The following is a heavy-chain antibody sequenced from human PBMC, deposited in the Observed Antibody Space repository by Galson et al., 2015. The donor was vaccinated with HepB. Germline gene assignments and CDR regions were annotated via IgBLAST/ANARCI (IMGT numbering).Heavy chain of an antibody. Sequence: SLRLSCAASGFTFSTYWMHWVRQAPGRGLVWVSRITSDGSSTTHADSVKGRLTISRDNAKNTLYLQMNSLRAEDTAVYYCARGGRYVDYWGRGTLVTVSS. D-gene: IGHD3-16*01. J-gene: IGHJ4*02. CDR3: ARGGRYVDY. CDR1: GFTFSTYW. CDR2: ITSDGSST. V-gene: IGHV3-74*01.